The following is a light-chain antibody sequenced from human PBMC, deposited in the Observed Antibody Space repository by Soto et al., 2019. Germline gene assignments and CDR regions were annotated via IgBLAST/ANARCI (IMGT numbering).Light chain of an antibody. Sequence: QSALTQPASVSGSPGQSIAIACTGTSSDVGGYNYVSWYQQHPGKTPNLIVYDVINRPSGGSICYSGSKSGNTAYLTISGMQAEDEADYCCISYTCSSTGVLGGGTKLTVL. CDR3: ISYTCSSTGV. J-gene: IGLJ3*02. CDR2: DVI. V-gene: IGLV2-14*01. CDR1: SSDVGGYNY.